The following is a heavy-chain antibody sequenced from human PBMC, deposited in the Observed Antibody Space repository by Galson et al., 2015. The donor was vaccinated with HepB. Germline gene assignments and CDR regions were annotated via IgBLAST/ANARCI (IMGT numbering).Heavy chain of an antibody. CDR3: TTDYYDSPLGY. J-gene: IGHJ4*02. Sequence: SLRLSCAASGFTFSNAWMSWVRQAPGKGLEWVGRIKSKTDGGTTDYAAPVKGRLTISRDDSKNTLYLQMNSLKTEDTAVYYCTTDYYDSPLGYWGQGTLVTVSS. CDR1: GFTFSNAW. CDR2: IKSKTDGGTT. V-gene: IGHV3-15*01. D-gene: IGHD3-22*01.